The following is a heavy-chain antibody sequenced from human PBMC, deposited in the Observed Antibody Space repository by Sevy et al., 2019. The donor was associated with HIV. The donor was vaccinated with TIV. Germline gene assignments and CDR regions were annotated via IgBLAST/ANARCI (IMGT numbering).Heavy chain of an antibody. CDR2: ISYVGKT. J-gene: IGHJ5*02. CDR1: GGSISSSGSF. V-gene: IGHV4-39*02. CDR3: AKIFAH. Sequence: SETLSLTCTVSGGSISSSGSFWGWIRQSPGWGLEWIGDISYVGKTNYNPSLRGRVTISRATSNNHFSLRLSSVSAADTGVYYCAKIFAHWGQGTLVTVSS.